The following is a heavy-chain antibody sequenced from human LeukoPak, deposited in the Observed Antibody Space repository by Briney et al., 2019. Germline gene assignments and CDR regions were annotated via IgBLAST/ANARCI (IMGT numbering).Heavy chain of an antibody. V-gene: IGHV5-51*01. D-gene: IGHD4-17*01. J-gene: IGHJ4*02. CDR3: ARRIDYGDYFDN. Sequence: GESLKISRRGSGSSLTNDWIGWVRQMSGKGLEWMGIIYPGDSNTRYSPSFQGQVTISADKSITTAYLQWTSLKASDTAMYYCARRIDYGDYFDNWGQGTLVTVSS. CDR1: GSSLTNDW. CDR2: IYPGDSNT.